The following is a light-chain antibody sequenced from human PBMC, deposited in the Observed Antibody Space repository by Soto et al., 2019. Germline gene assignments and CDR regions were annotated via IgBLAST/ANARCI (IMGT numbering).Light chain of an antibody. V-gene: IGLV2-14*03. J-gene: IGLJ1*01. CDR1: SSDVGGYNY. CDR3: GSYTSSNTLV. CDR2: EVT. Sequence: QSALTQPASVSGSPGQSITISCTGTSSDVGGYNYVSWYQQHPGKAPKLLIYEVTYRPSGVSNRFSGSKSGNTASLTISGLQAEDEADYFGGSYTSSNTLVFGTGTKLTVL.